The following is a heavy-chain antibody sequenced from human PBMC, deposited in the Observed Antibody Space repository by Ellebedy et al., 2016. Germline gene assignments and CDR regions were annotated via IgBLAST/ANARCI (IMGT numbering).Heavy chain of an antibody. Sequence: GESLKISCKGSGSSFTSYWISWVRQMPGKGLEWMGRIDPSDSYTNYSPSFQGHVTISADKSISTAYLQWSSLKASDTAMYYCARRDGGGSYYYYYGMDVWGQGTTVTVSS. D-gene: IGHD3-16*01. CDR2: IDPSDSYT. CDR3: ARRDGGGSYYYYYGMDV. V-gene: IGHV5-10-1*01. CDR1: GSSFTSYW. J-gene: IGHJ6*02.